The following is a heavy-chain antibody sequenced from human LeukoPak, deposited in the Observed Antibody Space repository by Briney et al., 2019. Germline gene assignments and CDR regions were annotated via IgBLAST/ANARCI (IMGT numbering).Heavy chain of an antibody. J-gene: IGHJ4*02. CDR2: INPNSGGT. CDR3: ARGGNSAYSIGY. Sequence: ASVKVSCXASGYTFTDYYMHWVRQALGQGLAWMGRINPNSGGTSYAQKFQAGVTMTRDTSISTAYMELSRLRSDDTAVYYCARGGNSAYSIGYWGQGTLVTVSS. CDR1: GYTFTDYY. V-gene: IGHV1-2*06. D-gene: IGHD3-22*01.